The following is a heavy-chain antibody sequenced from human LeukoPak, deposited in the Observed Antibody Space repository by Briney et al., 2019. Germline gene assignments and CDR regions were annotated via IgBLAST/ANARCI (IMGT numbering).Heavy chain of an antibody. V-gene: IGHV1-69*04. CDR3: ARVPCFRGSGGSCYSGGYYYYGMDV. CDR1: GGTFSSYA. J-gene: IGHJ6*02. D-gene: IGHD2-15*01. CDR2: IIPILGIA. Sequence: SVKVSFKASGGTFSSYAISWVRQAPGQGLEWMGRIIPILGIANYAQKFQGRVTITADKSTSTAYMELSSLRSEDTAVYYCARVPCFRGSGGSCYSGGYYYYGMDVWGQGTTVTVSS.